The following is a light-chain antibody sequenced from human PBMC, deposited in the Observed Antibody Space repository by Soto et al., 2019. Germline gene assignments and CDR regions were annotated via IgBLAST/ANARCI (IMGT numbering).Light chain of an antibody. CDR3: GTWDSSLSAGYV. CDR2: ENN. J-gene: IGLJ1*01. V-gene: IGLV1-51*02. Sequence: QSLLTQPPSVSAAPGQKVTISCSGSSSNIGNNYVSWYQQLPGTAPKLLIYENNKRPSGIPDRFSGSKSGTSATLGITGLQTGDEAYYYCGTWDSSLSAGYVFGTGTKVTVL. CDR1: SSNIGNNY.